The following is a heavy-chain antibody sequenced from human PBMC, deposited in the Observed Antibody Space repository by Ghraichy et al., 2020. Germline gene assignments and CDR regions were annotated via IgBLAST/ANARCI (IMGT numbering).Heavy chain of an antibody. CDR3: AKDAPQYSSGWYYFDY. CDR1: GFTFSSYA. Sequence: GGSLRLSCAASGFTFSSYAMSWVRQAPGKGLEWVSAISGSGGSTYYADSVKGRFTISRDNSKNTLYLQMNSLRAEDTAVYYCAKDAPQYSSGWYYFDYWGQGTLVTVSS. J-gene: IGHJ4*02. CDR2: ISGSGGST. D-gene: IGHD6-19*01. V-gene: IGHV3-23*01.